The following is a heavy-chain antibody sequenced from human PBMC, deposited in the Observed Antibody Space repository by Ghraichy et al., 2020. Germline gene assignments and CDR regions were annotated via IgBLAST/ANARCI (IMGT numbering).Heavy chain of an antibody. CDR3: ARGLKYGACSPRTLAY. CDR2: IWYDGSNA. Sequence: GGSLRLSCAASGFTFSSYGMHWVRQAPGKGLEWVAVIWYDGSNAYYADSVKGRFTISRDKSKNTLYVQMNSLRAAHTAVYYCARGLKYGACSPRTLAYWGQGTPVAVSS. V-gene: IGHV3-33*01. D-gene: IGHD4-17*01. J-gene: IGHJ4*02. CDR1: GFTFSSYG.